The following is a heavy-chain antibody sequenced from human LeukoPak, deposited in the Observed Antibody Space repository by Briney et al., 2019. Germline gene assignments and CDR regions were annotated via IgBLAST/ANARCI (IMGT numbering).Heavy chain of an antibody. J-gene: IGHJ4*02. Sequence: SETLSLTRTVSTDSITTYYWTWVRQPPGKGLEYIGYVYYTGSTNYNPSLKSRVTISLDTSKNQFSLKLTSVTAADTAVYYCVRDPPGSGSYLDYWGQGTLVTVSS. V-gene: IGHV4-59*01. CDR2: VYYTGST. CDR3: VRDPPGSGSYLDY. CDR1: TDSITTYY. D-gene: IGHD3-10*01.